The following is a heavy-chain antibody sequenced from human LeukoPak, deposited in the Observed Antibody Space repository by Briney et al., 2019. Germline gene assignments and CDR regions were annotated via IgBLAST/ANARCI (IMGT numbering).Heavy chain of an antibody. CDR1: GFSFITYN. CDR2: ISSTSSYI. J-gene: IGHJ6*03. D-gene: IGHD4-11*01. Sequence: GGSLRLSCAASGFSFITYNMNWVRQAPGKGLEWVSSISSTSSYIYYADSVKGRFTISRDNAKNSLYLQMSSLRAEDTAVYYCTRVEETATTAAIIRKYSYYYYYMDVWGKGNTVTVSS. V-gene: IGHV3-21*01. CDR3: TRVEETATTAAIIRKYSYYYYYMDV.